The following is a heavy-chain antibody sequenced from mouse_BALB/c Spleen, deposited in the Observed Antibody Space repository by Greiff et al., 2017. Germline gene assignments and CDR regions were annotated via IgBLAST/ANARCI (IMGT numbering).Heavy chain of an antibody. CDR2: ISNGGGST. CDR3: ARHELGPFAY. CDR1: GFTFSSYT. D-gene: IGHD4-1*01. V-gene: IGHV5-12-2*01. J-gene: IGHJ3*01. Sequence: EVQRVESGGGLVQPGGSLKLSCAASGFTFSSYTMSWVRQTPEKRLEWVAYISNGGGSTYYPDTVKGRFTISRDNAKNTLYLQMSSLKSEDTAMYYCARHELGPFAYWGQGTLVTVSA.